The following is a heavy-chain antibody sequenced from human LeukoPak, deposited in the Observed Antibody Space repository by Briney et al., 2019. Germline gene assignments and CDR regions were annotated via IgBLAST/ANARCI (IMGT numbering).Heavy chain of an antibody. Sequence: ASVKVSCKASGYTFTSYYMHWVRQAPGQGLEWMGLINPSGSSTSYAQKFQGRVTMTRDMSTSTVYMELSSLRSEDTAVYYCAREWESSGSIDYWGQGTLVTVSS. CDR1: GYTFTSYY. V-gene: IGHV1-46*01. J-gene: IGHJ4*02. D-gene: IGHD6-19*01. CDR3: AREWESSGSIDY. CDR2: INPSGSST.